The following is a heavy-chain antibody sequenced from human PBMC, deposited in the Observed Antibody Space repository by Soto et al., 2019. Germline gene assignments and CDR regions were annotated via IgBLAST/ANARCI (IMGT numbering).Heavy chain of an antibody. D-gene: IGHD5-12*01. J-gene: IGHJ4*02. Sequence: SETLSLTCAVYGGSISSNKWWSWVRQPPGKGLEWIGEIYHSGSTNYNPSLKSRVTISLDKSKNQFSLKLSSVTAADTAVYYCARVTPKKHSGYDYWPFDYWGQGTLVTVSS. V-gene: IGHV4-4*02. CDR2: IYHSGST. CDR1: GGSISSNKW. CDR3: ARVTPKKHSGYDYWPFDY.